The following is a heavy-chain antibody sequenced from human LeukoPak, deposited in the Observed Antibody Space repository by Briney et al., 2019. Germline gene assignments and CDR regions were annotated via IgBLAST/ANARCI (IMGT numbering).Heavy chain of an antibody. CDR3: ARHGMGARGDFDY. V-gene: IGHV4-59*08. D-gene: IGHD1-26*01. CDR1: GGSISSYY. Sequence: SETLSLTCTVSGGSISSYYWSWIRQPPGKGLEWIGYIYYSGSTNYNPSLKSRVTISVDTSKNQFSLKLSSVTAADTAVFYCARHGMGARGDFDYWGQGTLVTVSS. J-gene: IGHJ4*02. CDR2: IYYSGST.